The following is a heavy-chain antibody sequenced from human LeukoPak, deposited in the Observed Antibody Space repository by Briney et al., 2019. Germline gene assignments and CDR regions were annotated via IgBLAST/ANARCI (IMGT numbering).Heavy chain of an antibody. CDR2: IGTAGDT. D-gene: IGHD3-22*01. V-gene: IGHV3-13*01. CDR1: GFTFSSYD. J-gene: IGHJ6*03. CDR3: ARGFYGDSSYYHYYMDV. Sequence: PGGSLRLSCAASGFTFSSYDMHWVRQATGKGLEWVSAIGTAGDTYYPGSVKGRFTISRENAKNSLYLQMNSLRAGDTAVYYCARGFYGDSSYYHYYMDVWGKGTTVTGSS.